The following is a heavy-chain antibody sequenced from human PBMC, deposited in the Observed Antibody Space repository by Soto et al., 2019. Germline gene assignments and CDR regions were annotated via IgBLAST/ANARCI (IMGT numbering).Heavy chain of an antibody. CDR3: ARDSGDIVVVVAATPFYFDY. D-gene: IGHD2-15*01. CDR1: GFTFSSYS. J-gene: IGHJ4*02. V-gene: IGHV3-48*02. Sequence: GGSLRLSCAASGFTFSSYSMNWVRQAPGKGLEWVSYISSSSSTIYYADSVKGRFTISRDNAKNSLYLQMNSLRDEDTAVYYCARDSGDIVVVVAATPFYFDYWGQGTLVTVSS. CDR2: ISSSSSTI.